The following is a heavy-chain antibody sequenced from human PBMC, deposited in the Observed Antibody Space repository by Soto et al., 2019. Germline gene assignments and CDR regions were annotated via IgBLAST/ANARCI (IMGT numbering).Heavy chain of an antibody. CDR3: ARVERGTATTVVDAFDI. CDR1: GGFVSSGSYY. CDR2: MSHSGGT. D-gene: IGHD1-1*01. Sequence: QVQLQQWGAGLLKPSETLSLTCAVYGGFVSSGSYYWSWIRQPPGKGLEWIGEMSHSGGTHFNPCLKIRVTISVDTSKNQFSVKMSSVTAADTALYYCARVERGTATTVVDAFDIWCPGTMVTVSS. V-gene: IGHV4-34*01. J-gene: IGHJ3*02.